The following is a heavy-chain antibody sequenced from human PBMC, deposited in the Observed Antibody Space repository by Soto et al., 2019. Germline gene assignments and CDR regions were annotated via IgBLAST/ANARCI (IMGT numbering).Heavy chain of an antibody. CDR1: GFTFSRNT. CDR2: ITSSGSYV. J-gene: IGHJ6*02. CDR3: VKDEGIEAMDV. D-gene: IGHD3-3*02. Sequence: GGSLRLSCVTSGFTFSRNTMNWVRQAPGKGLEWVASITSSGSYVYYADSVKGRFSASRDNAKNSLSLQMDSLRPDDTAIYFCVKDEGIEAMDVWGQGT. V-gene: IGHV3-21*01.